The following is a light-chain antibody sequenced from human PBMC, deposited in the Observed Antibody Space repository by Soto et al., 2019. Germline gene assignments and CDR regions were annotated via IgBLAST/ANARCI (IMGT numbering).Light chain of an antibody. Sequence: QSALTQPASVSGSPGQSITISCTGTSSDVGDYNYVSWYQQHPGKAPKLMIYEVTNRPSGVSNRFSGSKSGNTASLTISGLQGEDEADYYCSSYTYYSTVVFGGGTKLTVL. CDR2: EVT. J-gene: IGLJ2*01. V-gene: IGLV2-14*01. CDR1: SSDVGDYNY. CDR3: SSYTYYSTVV.